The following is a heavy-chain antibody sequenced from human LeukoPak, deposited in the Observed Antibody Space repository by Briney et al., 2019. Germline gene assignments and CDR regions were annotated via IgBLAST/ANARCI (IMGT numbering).Heavy chain of an antibody. J-gene: IGHJ4*02. CDR2: IIPIFGTA. D-gene: IGHD3-10*01. CDR1: GGTFSSYA. Sequence: ASVKVSCKASGGTFSSYAISWVRQAPGQGLEWMGGIIPIFGTANYAQKFQGRVTITTDESTSTAYMELSSLRSEDTAVYYCVRDLTYYYGSGSSEAWGQGTLVTVSS. V-gene: IGHV1-69*05. CDR3: VRDLTYYYGSGSSEA.